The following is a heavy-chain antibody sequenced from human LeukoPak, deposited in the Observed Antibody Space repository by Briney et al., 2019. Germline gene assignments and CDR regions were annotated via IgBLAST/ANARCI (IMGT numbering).Heavy chain of an antibody. J-gene: IGHJ4*02. CDR1: GYLFAAYF. CDR3: ARVGFTSSWSNFDY. Sequence: ASVKVSCKASGYLFAAYFIHWVRQAPGQGLEWMGRINPNGGDANYAQKFQGRVTMTGDTSISTAYMELSSLRSDDTAMYYCARVGFTSSWSNFDYWGQGTLVTVSS. V-gene: IGHV1-2*06. D-gene: IGHD6-13*01. CDR2: INPNGGDA.